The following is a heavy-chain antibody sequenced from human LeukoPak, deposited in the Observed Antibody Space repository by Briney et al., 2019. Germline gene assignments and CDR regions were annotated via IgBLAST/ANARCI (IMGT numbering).Heavy chain of an antibody. CDR1: GFTFSSYE. J-gene: IGHJ6*03. CDR3: TKRGVAVAGNYYYYYMDV. Sequence: GGSLRLPCAASGFTFSSYEMNWVRQAPGKGLEWVSYISSSGSTIYYADSVKGRFTISRDNAKNSLYLQMNSLRAEDTAVYYCTKRGVAVAGNYYYYYMDVWGKGTTVTVSS. D-gene: IGHD6-19*01. CDR2: ISSSGSTI. V-gene: IGHV3-48*03.